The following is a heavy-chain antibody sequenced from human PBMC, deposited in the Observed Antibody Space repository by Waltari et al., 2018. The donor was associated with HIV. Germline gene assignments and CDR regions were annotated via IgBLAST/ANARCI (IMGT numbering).Heavy chain of an antibody. V-gene: IGHV4-39*01. CDR1: GGSISSSSYY. J-gene: IGHJ4*02. CDR2: SDYSVSH. D-gene: IGHD2-2*01. Sequence: QLQLQESGPGLVKPSETLSLTCTVSGGSISSSSYYWGWIRQPPGKGLEWIGSSDYSVSHYYNPSLKSRVTISVDTSKNQFSLKLSSVTAADTAVYYCARHLMYCSSTSCYGGGLLDYWGQGTLVTVSS. CDR3: ARHLMYCSSTSCYGGGLLDY.